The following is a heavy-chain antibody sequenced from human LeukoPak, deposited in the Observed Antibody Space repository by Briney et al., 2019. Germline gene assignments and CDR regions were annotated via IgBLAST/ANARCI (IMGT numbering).Heavy chain of an antibody. CDR1: GFTFGRYS. D-gene: IGHD5-24*01. J-gene: IGHJ4*02. Sequence: GGSLRLSCAASGFTFGRYSMNWVRQAPGKGLEWVSSISSSSSYIYYADSVKGRSTISRDNAKNSLYLQMNSLRAEDTAVYYCARGREGYNYEFVYRGLGTLVAVSS. CDR3: ARGREGYNYEFVY. V-gene: IGHV3-21*01. CDR2: ISSSSSYI.